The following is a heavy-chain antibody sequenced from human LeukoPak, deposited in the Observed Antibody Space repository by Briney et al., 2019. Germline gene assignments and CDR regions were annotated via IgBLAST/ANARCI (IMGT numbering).Heavy chain of an antibody. Sequence: GRSLRLSCAASGFTFSSYGMHWVRQAPGKGLEWVAVISYDGSNKYYADSVKGRFTISRDNSKNTLYLQMNSLRAEDTAVYYCAKWDPVYAFDIWGQGTMVTVSS. CDR3: AKWDPVYAFDI. CDR2: ISYDGSNK. D-gene: IGHD1-26*01. V-gene: IGHV3-30*18. CDR1: GFTFSSYG. J-gene: IGHJ3*02.